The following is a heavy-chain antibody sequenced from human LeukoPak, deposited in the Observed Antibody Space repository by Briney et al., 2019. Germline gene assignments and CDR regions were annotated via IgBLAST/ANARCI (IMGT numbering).Heavy chain of an antibody. D-gene: IGHD6-19*01. Sequence: GGSLRLSCEASGFTFRSHWMSWVRQVPGKGPEWVASIKHDGSEKYYVDSVVGRFTISRDNANNSLFLQMNSLRAEDTAVYYCAGSGWYDPFYYWGQGTLVTVSS. J-gene: IGHJ4*02. CDR3: AGSGWYDPFYY. CDR2: IKHDGSEK. CDR1: GFTFRSHW. V-gene: IGHV3-7*01.